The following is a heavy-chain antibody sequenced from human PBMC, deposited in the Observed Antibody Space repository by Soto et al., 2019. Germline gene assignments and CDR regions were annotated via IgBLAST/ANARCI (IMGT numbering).Heavy chain of an antibody. Sequence: TCTVSGVSSTSFYWSWIRQSPGKGLEWIGYIFDNGDVKYNPSLMSRLTMSIDMSKNEFSLRLKSVAAADTAMYYCARGWGSKWYYFDSWGEGTLVTVSS. CDR3: ARGWGSKWYYFDS. V-gene: IGHV4-59*01. CDR1: GVSSTSFY. J-gene: IGHJ4*02. CDR2: IFDNGDV. D-gene: IGHD3-16*01.